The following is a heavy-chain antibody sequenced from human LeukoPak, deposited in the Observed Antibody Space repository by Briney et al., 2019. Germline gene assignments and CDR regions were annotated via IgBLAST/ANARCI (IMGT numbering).Heavy chain of an antibody. CDR2: INPNSGGT. CDR3: ARVPQWTGVRPAVIDY. D-gene: IGHD3-10*01. Sequence: ASVKVSCKASGYTFTGYYMHWVRQAPGQGLEWMGWINPNSGGTNYAQKFQGRVTMTRDTSISTAYMELSRLRSDDTAVYYCARVPQWTGVRPAVIDYWGQGTLVTVSS. J-gene: IGHJ4*02. CDR1: GYTFTGYY. V-gene: IGHV1-2*02.